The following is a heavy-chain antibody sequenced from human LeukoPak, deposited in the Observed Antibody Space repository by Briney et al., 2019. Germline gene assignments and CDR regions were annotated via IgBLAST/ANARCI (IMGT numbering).Heavy chain of an antibody. CDR3: TTPGGSGQGYFDY. V-gene: IGHV3-15*01. CDR2: IKSKTDGGTI. D-gene: IGHD3-16*01. CDR1: GFAFANAC. Sequence: GGSLRLSCAASGFAFANACMTWVRQAPGKGLEWLGRIKSKTDGGTIDYAAPVGGRFTISRDDSKNTLYLQMNSLKAEDTAVYYCTTPGGSGQGYFDYWGQGTLVTVSS. J-gene: IGHJ4*02.